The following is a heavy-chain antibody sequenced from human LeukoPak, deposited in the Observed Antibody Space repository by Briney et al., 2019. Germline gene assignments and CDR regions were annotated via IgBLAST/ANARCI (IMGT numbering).Heavy chain of an antibody. V-gene: IGHV4-39*07. J-gene: IGHJ4*02. CDR1: GGSISSSSYY. CDR3: ARDRGSGRVDY. CDR2: IYYSGST. Sequence: SETLSLTCTVSGGSISSSSYYWGWIRQPPGKGLEWIGSIYYSGSTYYNPSLKSRVTISVDTPKNQFSLKLSSVTAADTAVYYCARDRGSGRVDYWGQGTLVTVSS. D-gene: IGHD1-26*01.